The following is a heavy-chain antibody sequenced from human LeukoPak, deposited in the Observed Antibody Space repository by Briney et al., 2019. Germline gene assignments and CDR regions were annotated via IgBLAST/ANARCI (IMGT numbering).Heavy chain of an antibody. CDR1: GFSFSTYA. CDR2: ISYDTSII. Sequence: GGSLRLSCAASGFSFSTYAMHWVRQAPGKGPEWVAAISYDTSIIYYADSVKGRFTISKDNSKSTLYLQMNGLRTEDTAVYYCARSPVDLSQPFLDHWGQGTLVTVSS. J-gene: IGHJ4*02. D-gene: IGHD3-16*02. V-gene: IGHV3-30-3*01. CDR3: ARSPVDLSQPFLDH.